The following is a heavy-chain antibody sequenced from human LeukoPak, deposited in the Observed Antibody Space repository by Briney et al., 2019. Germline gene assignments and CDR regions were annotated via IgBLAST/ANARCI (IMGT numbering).Heavy chain of an antibody. V-gene: IGHV3-30*02. CDR1: GFTFSSYG. J-gene: IGHJ3*02. CDR3: AKGTRTYYYDSSGYGDAFDI. CDR2: IRYDGSNK. Sequence: PGGSLRLSCAASGFTFSSYGMHWVRQAPGKGLEWVAFIRYDGSNKYYADSVKGRFTISRDNSKNTLYLQMNSLRAEDTAVYYCAKGTRTYYYDSSGYGDAFDIWGQGTMVTVSS. D-gene: IGHD3-22*01.